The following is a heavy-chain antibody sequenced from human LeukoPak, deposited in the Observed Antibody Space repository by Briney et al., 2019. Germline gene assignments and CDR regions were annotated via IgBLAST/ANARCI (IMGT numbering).Heavy chain of an antibody. CDR1: GFTFDDYA. CDR2: ISWNSGSI. V-gene: IGHV3-9*03. D-gene: IGHD6-13*01. Sequence: PGGSLRLSCAASGFTFDDYAMHWVRQAPGKGLEWVSGISWNSGSIGYADSVKGRFTISRDNAKNPLYLQMNSLRAEDMALYYCAKDISPRWQQLRINAFDIWGQGTMVTVSS. J-gene: IGHJ3*02. CDR3: AKDISPRWQQLRINAFDI.